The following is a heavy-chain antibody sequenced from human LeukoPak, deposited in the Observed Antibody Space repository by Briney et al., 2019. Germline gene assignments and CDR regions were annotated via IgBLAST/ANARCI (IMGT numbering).Heavy chain of an antibody. D-gene: IGHD3-22*01. V-gene: IGHV3-53*01. CDR2: IYSGGST. CDR1: GFTVGSNY. J-gene: IGHJ4*02. Sequence: PGGSLRLSCAASGFTVGSNYMSWVRQAPGKGLEWISIIYSGGSTYYADSVKGRFTISRDNSKNTLYLQMNSLRAEDTAVYYCAKTHDSSGSRLDYWGQGTLVTVSS. CDR3: AKTHDSSGSRLDY.